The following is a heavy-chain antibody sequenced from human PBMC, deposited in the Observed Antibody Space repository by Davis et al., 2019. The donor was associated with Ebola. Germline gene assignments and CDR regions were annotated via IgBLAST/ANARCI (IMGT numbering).Heavy chain of an antibody. Sequence: GGSLRLSCAASGFAFSDYGMNWVRQAPGKGLEWVPYISSSRSTIHYADSVNGRFTRSRHNAKNSLYLQMNSLRDEDTAVYYCARDRLIRFLQWPLGMDVWGQGTTVTVSS. D-gene: IGHD3-3*01. J-gene: IGHJ6*02. CDR2: ISSSRSTI. CDR1: GFAFSDYG. V-gene: IGHV3-48*02. CDR3: ARDRLIRFLQWPLGMDV.